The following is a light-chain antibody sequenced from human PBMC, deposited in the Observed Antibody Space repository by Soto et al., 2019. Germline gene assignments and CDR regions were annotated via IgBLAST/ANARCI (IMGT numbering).Light chain of an antibody. J-gene: IGLJ1*01. V-gene: IGLV2-11*01. CDR2: DVS. CDR1: SSDVGGYHY. CDR3: CSYAGSYKGYV. Sequence: QSALTQPRSVSGSPGQSVTISCTGTSSDVGGYHYVSWYQQHPGKAPKLMIYDVSKRPSGVPDLFSGSKSGNTASLTISGLQAEDEADYYCCSYAGSYKGYVFGTGTKLTVL.